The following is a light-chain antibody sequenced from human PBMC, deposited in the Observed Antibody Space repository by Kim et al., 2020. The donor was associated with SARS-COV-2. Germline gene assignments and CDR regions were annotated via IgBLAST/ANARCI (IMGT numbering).Light chain of an antibody. CDR2: GKN. CDR1: SLRSYY. CDR3: SSRDSSGDRVV. Sequence: ASGQTVRITCQGDSLRSYYATWYQQKPGQAPILVIYGKNNRPSGIPDRFSGSSSGNTASLTITGTQAEDEGDYYCSSRDSSGDRVVFGGGTQLTVL. V-gene: IGLV3-19*01. J-gene: IGLJ2*01.